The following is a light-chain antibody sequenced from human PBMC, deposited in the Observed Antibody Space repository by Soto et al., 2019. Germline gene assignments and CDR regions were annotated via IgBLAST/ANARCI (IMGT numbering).Light chain of an antibody. Sequence: DVVMTQSPLSLPVTLGQPASISCRSSQSIIYSVGNTYLNWCHQRQGQSPRRLIYKVSNRDSGVPDRFSGSGSGTDFTLSISRVEAEDVGLYYCMQGTHWPLTFGPGTKVEI. CDR1: QSIIYSVGNTY. CDR2: KVS. V-gene: IGKV2-30*01. J-gene: IGKJ3*01. CDR3: MQGTHWPLT.